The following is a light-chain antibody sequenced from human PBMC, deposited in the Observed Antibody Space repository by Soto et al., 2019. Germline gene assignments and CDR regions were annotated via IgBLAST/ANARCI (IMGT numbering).Light chain of an antibody. V-gene: IGKV1-8*01. CDR3: QQYYSYPRIT. CDR2: AAS. CDR1: QGISSY. J-gene: IGKJ4*01. Sequence: AIRMTQSPSSLSASTGDRVTITCRASQGISSYLAWYQQKPGKAPKLLIYAASTLQSGVPSRFSGSGSGTDFTLTLSCLQSEDFATYYCQQYYSYPRITFGGGTRWIS.